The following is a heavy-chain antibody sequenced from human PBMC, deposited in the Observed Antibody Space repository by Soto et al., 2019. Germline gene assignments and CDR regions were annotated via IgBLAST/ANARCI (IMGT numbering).Heavy chain of an antibody. J-gene: IGHJ4*02. CDR1: GGTFSSYT. V-gene: IGHV1-69*08. CDR3: AREVTTRPYYFDY. Sequence: QVQLVQSGAEVKKPGSSVKVSCKASGGTFSSYTISWVRQAPGQGLGWMGRIIPILGIANYAQKFQGRVTITADKSTSTAYMELSSLRSEDTAVYYCAREVTTRPYYFDYWGQGTLVTVSS. D-gene: IGHD4-17*01. CDR2: IIPILGIA.